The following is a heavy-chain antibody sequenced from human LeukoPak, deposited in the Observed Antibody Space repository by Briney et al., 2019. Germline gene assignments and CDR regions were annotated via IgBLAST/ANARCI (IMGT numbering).Heavy chain of an antibody. CDR1: GGSFCGYY. D-gene: IGHD3-22*01. Sequence: SETLSLTCALYGGSFCGYYWTWLRQTPEKGLGWSGEMNPSGSTSYNPPPKSRVTISVDTSKNQFSLKLSSVTAADTAVYYCARRRQDVTMIVVVMTAVSYYLDVWGKGTTVTVS. CDR3: ARRRQDVTMIVVVMTAVSYYLDV. V-gene: IGHV4-34*01. J-gene: IGHJ6*03. CDR2: MNPSGST.